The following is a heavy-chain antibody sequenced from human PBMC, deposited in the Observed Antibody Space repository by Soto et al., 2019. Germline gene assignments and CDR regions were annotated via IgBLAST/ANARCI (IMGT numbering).Heavy chain of an antibody. D-gene: IGHD3-3*02. J-gene: IGHJ4*02. CDR3: PAGPKLSIHFDY. Sequence: QVQLVQSGAEVKKPGASVKVSCKASGYTFTSYAMHWVRQAPGQRLEWMGWINAGNGNTKYSQKFQGRVTITRDTSASTAYMELSSLRSEDTAVYYCPAGPKLSIHFDYWGQGTLITVSS. V-gene: IGHV1-3*01. CDR2: INAGNGNT. CDR1: GYTFTSYA.